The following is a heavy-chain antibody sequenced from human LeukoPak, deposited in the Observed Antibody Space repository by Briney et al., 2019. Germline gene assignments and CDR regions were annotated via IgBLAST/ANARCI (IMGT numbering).Heavy chain of an antibody. Sequence: ASVKVSCKASGYTFTSYYMHCVRQAPGQGLEWMGIINPSGGSTSYAQKFQGRVTMTRDMSTSTVYMELSSLRSEDTAVYYCARAGAGNWFDPWGQGTLVTVSS. V-gene: IGHV1-46*01. CDR1: GYTFTSYY. D-gene: IGHD7-27*01. CDR2: INPSGGST. J-gene: IGHJ5*02. CDR3: ARAGAGNWFDP.